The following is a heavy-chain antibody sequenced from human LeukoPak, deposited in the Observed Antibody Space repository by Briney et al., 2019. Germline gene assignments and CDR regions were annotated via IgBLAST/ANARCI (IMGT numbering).Heavy chain of an antibody. CDR1: GGSFSGYY. D-gene: IGHD5-18*01. CDR2: INHSGST. V-gene: IGHV4-34*01. Sequence: SETLSLTCAVYGGSFSGYYWSWIRQPPGKGLEWIGEINHSGSTNYNPSLKSRVTISVDTPKNQFSLKLSSVTAADTAVYYCAREEYTYGYYYWGQGTLVTVSS. CDR3: AREEYTYGYYY. J-gene: IGHJ4*02.